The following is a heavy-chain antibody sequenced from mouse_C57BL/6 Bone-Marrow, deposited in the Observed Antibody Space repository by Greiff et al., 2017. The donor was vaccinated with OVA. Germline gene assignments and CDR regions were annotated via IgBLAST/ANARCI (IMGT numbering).Heavy chain of an antibody. J-gene: IGHJ2*01. Sequence: EVQLVESEGGLVQPGRSMKLSCTASGFTFSDYYMAWVRQVPEKGLEWVANINYDGSSTYYLDSLKSRFIISRDNAKNILYLQMSSLKSEDTATYYCARDYGYDLGYWGQGTTLTVSS. V-gene: IGHV5-16*01. CDR1: GFTFSDYY. D-gene: IGHD2-2*01. CDR2: INYDGSST. CDR3: ARDYGYDLGY.